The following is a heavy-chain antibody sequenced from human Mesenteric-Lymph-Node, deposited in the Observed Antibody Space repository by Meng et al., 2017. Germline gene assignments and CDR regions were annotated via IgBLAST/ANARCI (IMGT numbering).Heavy chain of an antibody. CDR2: IYYSGST. J-gene: IGHJ4*02. CDR3: ARGELLWDY. D-gene: IGHD2-2*01. CDR1: GGSVSGGAYY. Sequence: QLQLQESGPGLVKPSQTLSLTCTVSGGSVSGGAYYWSWIRQHPGKGLEWIGYIYYSGSTSYNPSLKSRVTISVDTSNNQFSLKLSSVTAADTVVYFCARGELLWDYWGQGTLVTVSS. V-gene: IGHV4-30-4*08.